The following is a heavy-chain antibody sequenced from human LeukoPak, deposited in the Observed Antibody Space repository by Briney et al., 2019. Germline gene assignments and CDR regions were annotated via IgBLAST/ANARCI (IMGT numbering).Heavy chain of an antibody. CDR3: ARDYSFGDVYWYFDL. Sequence: PAGSLRLSCAASGFTFTKYWMHWVRQGPGRGLVWVSRIHPDGSSATYADSVKGRFTISRDNAKNTLSLQMNSLRAEDTAVYYCARDYSFGDVYWYFDLWGRGTLVTVSS. J-gene: IGHJ2*01. V-gene: IGHV3-74*01. CDR2: IHPDGSSA. D-gene: IGHD4-17*01. CDR1: GFTFTKYW.